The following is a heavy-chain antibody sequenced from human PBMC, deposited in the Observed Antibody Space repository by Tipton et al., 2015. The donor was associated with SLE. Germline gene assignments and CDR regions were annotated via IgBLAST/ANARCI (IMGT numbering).Heavy chain of an antibody. CDR1: GFTFSNSA. V-gene: IGHV3-23*03. CDR2: VYGGGGT. Sequence: SLRLSCAASGFTFSNSAMSWVRQAPGKGLEWVSVVYGGGGTYYADSVKGRFTISRDNSKKTLYLQMNSLRAEDTAVYYCAITPWTRGLSVYWGQGTRVAVSS. CDR3: AITPWTRGLSVY. J-gene: IGHJ4*02. D-gene: IGHD3/OR15-3a*01.